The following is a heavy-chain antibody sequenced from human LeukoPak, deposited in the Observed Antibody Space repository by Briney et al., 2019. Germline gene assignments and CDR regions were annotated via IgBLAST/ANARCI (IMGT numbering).Heavy chain of an antibody. CDR3: AREMEWELLPDDY. J-gene: IGHJ4*02. V-gene: IGHV4-38-2*02. CDR2: IYHSGGT. CDR1: GYSISSGYY. D-gene: IGHD1-26*01. Sequence: SETLSLTCTVSGYSISSGYYWGWIRQPPGKGLEWIGSIYHSGGTYYNPSLKSRVTISVDTSKNQFSLKLSSVTAADTAVYYCAREMEWELLPDDYWGQGTLVTVSS.